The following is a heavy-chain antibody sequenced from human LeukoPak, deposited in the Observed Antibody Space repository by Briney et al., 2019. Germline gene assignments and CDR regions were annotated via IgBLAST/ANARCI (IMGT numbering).Heavy chain of an antibody. J-gene: IGHJ4*02. V-gene: IGHV3-23*01. CDR2: ISGSGGST. CDR3: ARVPNSSTGY. CDR1: GFTFSSYA. Sequence: GGSLRLSCAASGFTFSSYAMSWVRQAPGKGLEWVSAISGSGGSTYYADSVKGRFTISRDNAKNSLYLQMNSLRAEDTAVYYCARVPNSSTGYWGQGTLVTVSS. D-gene: IGHD6-19*01.